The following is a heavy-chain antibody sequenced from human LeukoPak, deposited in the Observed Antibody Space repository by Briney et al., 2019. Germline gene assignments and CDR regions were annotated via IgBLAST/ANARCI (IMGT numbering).Heavy chain of an antibody. V-gene: IGHV3-48*03. Sequence: PGRSLRLSCAASGFTFSTYDMNWVRQAPGKGLEWVSFISNSAGIIKYADSVKGRFTISRDNAENSLYLQMNSLRADDTAIYYCARTRPDEYRRSRGFDSWGQGTLVTVSS. J-gene: IGHJ4*02. CDR1: GFTFSTYD. D-gene: IGHD6-6*01. CDR3: ARTRPDEYRRSRGFDS. CDR2: ISNSAGII.